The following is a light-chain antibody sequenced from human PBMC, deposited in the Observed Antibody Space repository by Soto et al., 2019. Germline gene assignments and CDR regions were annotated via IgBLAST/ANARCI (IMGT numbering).Light chain of an antibody. Sequence: SALTQPASVSGSPGQSITISCTGTSSDVGGYNYVSWYQQHPGKAPKLIIYEVSNRPSGVSNRFSGSKSGNTASLTISGLQAEDEADYYCSSYTSGSTLVVFGGGTKLTVL. CDR2: EVS. CDR3: SSYTSGSTLVV. J-gene: IGLJ2*01. V-gene: IGLV2-14*01. CDR1: SSDVGGYNY.